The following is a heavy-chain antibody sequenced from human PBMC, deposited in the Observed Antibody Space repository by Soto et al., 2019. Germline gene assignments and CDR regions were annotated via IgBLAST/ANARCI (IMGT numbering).Heavy chain of an antibody. CDR1: GFTFNNYA. Sequence: GGSLRLSCAASGFTFNNYAMNWVRQAPGKGLEWVSSISGSGGSTYYADSVKGRFTISRDNSKNTLYLQMNSLRAEDTAVYYCAKGALGSSSWYDFDYWGQGTLFTVSS. D-gene: IGHD6-13*01. J-gene: IGHJ4*02. V-gene: IGHV3-23*01. CDR2: ISGSGGST. CDR3: AKGALGSSSWYDFDY.